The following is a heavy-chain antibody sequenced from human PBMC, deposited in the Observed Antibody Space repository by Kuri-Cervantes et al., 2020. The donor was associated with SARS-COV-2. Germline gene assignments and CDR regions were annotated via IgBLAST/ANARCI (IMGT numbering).Heavy chain of an antibody. CDR2: ISGSGGST. D-gene: IGHD1-14*01. CDR1: GFTFSSYA. Sequence: ETLSLTCAASGFTFSSYAMSWVRQAPGKGLEWVSAISGSGGSTYYADSVKGRFTISRDNSKNTLYLQMNSLRAEDTAVYYCAEGGFWRHRKHAGAFDIWGQGTMVTVSS. J-gene: IGHJ3*02. CDR3: AEGGFWRHRKHAGAFDI. V-gene: IGHV3-23*01.